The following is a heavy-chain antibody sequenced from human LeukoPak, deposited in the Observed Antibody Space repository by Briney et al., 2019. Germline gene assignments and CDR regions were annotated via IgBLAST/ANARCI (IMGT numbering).Heavy chain of an antibody. Sequence: PGGSLRLSCAASGFTFSSYSMNWVRQAPGKGLEWVSYISSSSSTIYYADSVKGRFTISRDNAKNSLYLQRNSLRAEDTAVYYCAREKAWGVDYWGQGTLVTVSS. D-gene: IGHD7-27*01. J-gene: IGHJ4*02. CDR3: AREKAWGVDY. CDR1: GFTFSSYS. V-gene: IGHV3-48*01. CDR2: ISSSSSTI.